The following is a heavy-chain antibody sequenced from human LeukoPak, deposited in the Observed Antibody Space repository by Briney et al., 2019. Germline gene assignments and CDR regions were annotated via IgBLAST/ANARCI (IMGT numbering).Heavy chain of an antibody. J-gene: IGHJ5*02. CDR3: ARTYPYYYGSGSYFLNWFDP. Sequence: SQTLSLTCAVSGDSVSSNSAAWNWIRQSPSRGLEWLGRTYYRSKWYNDYAVSVKSRITINPDTSKNQFSLQLNSVTPEDTAVYYCARTYPYYYGSGSYFLNWFDPWGQGTLVTVSS. CDR1: GDSVSSNSAA. CDR2: TYYRSKWYN. D-gene: IGHD3-10*01. V-gene: IGHV6-1*01.